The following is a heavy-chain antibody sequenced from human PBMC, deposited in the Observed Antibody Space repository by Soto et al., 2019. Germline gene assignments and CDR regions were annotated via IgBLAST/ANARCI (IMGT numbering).Heavy chain of an antibody. Sequence: SETLSLTCAVSGYVITNGYHWGWIRQPPGKELEWIGTISHSGDTYYNPSLKSRVTISVDTSKSQFSLRLSSVTAADTAVYYCANRXDKGNNGSGSVSHGYQYGWDVWGQGTTVTVSS. D-gene: IGHD3-10*01. CDR1: GYVITNGYH. V-gene: IGHV4-38-2*01. CDR2: ISHSGDT. J-gene: IGHJ6*02. CDR3: ANRXDKGNNGSGSVSHGYQYGWDV.